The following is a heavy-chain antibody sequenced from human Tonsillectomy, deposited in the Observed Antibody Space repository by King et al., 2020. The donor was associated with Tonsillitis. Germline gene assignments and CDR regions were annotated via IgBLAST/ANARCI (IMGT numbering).Heavy chain of an antibody. CDR3: AREHGHDYGNSPFDP. Sequence: VQLVESGGGLVKPGGSLGLSCAASGFTFSAYYMSWIRPAPGKGREWFSYISSSGSTIYYADSVNGRFTISRDNAKNSLYLQMNSLRAEDTAVYYCAREHGHDYGNSPFDPWGQGTLVTVSS. CDR2: ISSSGSTI. V-gene: IGHV3-11*01. CDR1: GFTFSAYY. J-gene: IGHJ5*02. D-gene: IGHD4-11*01.